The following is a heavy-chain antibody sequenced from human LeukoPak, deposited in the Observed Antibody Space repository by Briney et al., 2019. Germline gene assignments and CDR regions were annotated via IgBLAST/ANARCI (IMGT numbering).Heavy chain of an antibody. CDR1: GFTFSSYA. V-gene: IGHV3-23*01. D-gene: IGHD4-23*01. Sequence: PGGSLRLSCAASGFTFSSYAMSWVRQAPGKGLEWVSAISGSGGSTYYADSVKGRFTISRDNSKNTLYLQMNSLRAEDTAVYYCEKPEGGYGGKQREYYYYGMDVWGQGTTVTVSS. CDR3: EKPEGGYGGKQREYYYYGMDV. CDR2: ISGSGGST. J-gene: IGHJ6*02.